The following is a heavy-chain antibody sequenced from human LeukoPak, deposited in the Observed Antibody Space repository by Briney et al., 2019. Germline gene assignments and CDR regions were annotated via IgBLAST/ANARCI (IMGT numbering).Heavy chain of an antibody. CDR3: AGQNGVIEAFDY. Sequence: SETRSLTCTVPDVSVRNGNCYRSLLRQPPGKRLEWIGYVYYIGNTNYNPSLESRVPISIVTSTNQFSLKLTSVTAADTAVYYCAGQNGVIEAFDYWGRGMLVIVSS. CDR1: DVSVRNGNCY. V-gene: IGHV4-61*01. CDR2: VYYIGNT. J-gene: IGHJ4*02. D-gene: IGHD4-17*01.